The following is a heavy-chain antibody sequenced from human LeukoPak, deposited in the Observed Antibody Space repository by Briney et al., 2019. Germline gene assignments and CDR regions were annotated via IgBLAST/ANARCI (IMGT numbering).Heavy chain of an antibody. V-gene: IGHV4-34*01. D-gene: IGHD6-13*01. CDR2: INHCGST. J-gene: IGHJ4*02. CDR3: ARVASSSPYGANLADY. CDR1: GGSFSGYY. Sequence: SETLSLTCAVYGGSFSGYYWSWIRQPPGKGLEWIGEINHCGSTNYNPSLKSRVTISVDTSKNQFSLKLSSVTAEDTAVYYCARVASSSPYGANLADYWGQGTLVTVSS.